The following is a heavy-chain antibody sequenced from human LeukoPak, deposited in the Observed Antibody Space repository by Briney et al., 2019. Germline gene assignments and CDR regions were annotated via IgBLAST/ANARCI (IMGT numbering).Heavy chain of an antibody. CDR3: ASSSIVVVITNAFDI. CDR1: GGTFSSYA. CDR2: IIPIFGTA. Sequence: VASVKVSCKASGGTFSSYAISWVRQAPGQGLEWMGGIIPIFGTANYAQKFQGRVTITADESTSTAYMGLSSLRSEDTAVYYCASSSIVVVITNAFDIWGQGTMVTVSS. J-gene: IGHJ3*02. V-gene: IGHV1-69*13. D-gene: IGHD3-22*01.